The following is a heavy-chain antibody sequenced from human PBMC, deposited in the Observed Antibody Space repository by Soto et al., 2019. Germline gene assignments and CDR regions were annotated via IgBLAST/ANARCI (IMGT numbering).Heavy chain of an antibody. CDR1: GFTFGDYA. Sequence: GGSLRLSCTASGFTFGDYAVGWFRQAPGKGLEWVGFIRSKLNGGTTEYAASVKGRFTISRDDSKSIAYLQMNSLKTEDTAIYYCSRELELELVLYFNYWGPGTLVTVSS. CDR3: SRELELELVLYFNY. D-gene: IGHD1-1*01. CDR2: IRSKLNGGTT. J-gene: IGHJ4*02. V-gene: IGHV3-49*03.